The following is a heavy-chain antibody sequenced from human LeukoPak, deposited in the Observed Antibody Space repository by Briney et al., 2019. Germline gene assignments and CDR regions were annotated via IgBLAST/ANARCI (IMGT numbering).Heavy chain of an antibody. D-gene: IGHD2-2*01. CDR3: VKDHANRAWSYYFDY. J-gene: IGHJ4*02. Sequence: PGGSLRLSCSASGFAFSSYAMHWVRQAPGKGLEYVSAISSNGGSTYYADSVKGRFTISRDNSKNTLYLQMSSLRAEDTAVCYCVKDHANRAWSYYFDYWGQGTLVTVSS. CDR2: ISSNGGST. V-gene: IGHV3-64D*06. CDR1: GFAFSSYA.